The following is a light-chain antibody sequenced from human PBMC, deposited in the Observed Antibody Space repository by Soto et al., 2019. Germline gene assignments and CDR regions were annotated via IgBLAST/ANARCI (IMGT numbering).Light chain of an antibody. CDR1: QNIDIY. J-gene: IGKJ4*01. V-gene: IGKV3-11*01. CDR3: QQRRSWPPLT. CDR2: DAS. Sequence: EVVLTQSPATLSLSPGERATLSCRASQNIDIYLAWYQQKPGQAPRLLIYDASNRATGIPARFSGSGSGTDFTLTISSLEPEDFAVYYCQQRRSWPPLTFGGGTKVEIK.